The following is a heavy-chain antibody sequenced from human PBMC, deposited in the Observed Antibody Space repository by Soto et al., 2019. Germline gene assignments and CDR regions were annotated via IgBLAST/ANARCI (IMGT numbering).Heavy chain of an antibody. CDR3: VRWFTMVRGAPGWLDP. CDR2: INPSGGST. Sequence: ASVKVSCKASGYTFTSYYMHWVRQAPGQGLEWMGIINPSGGSTSYAQKFQGRVTMTRDTSTSTVYMELSSLRSEDTAVYYCVRWFTMVRGAPGWLDPWGQGTPDTVSS. D-gene: IGHD3-10*01. CDR1: GYTFTSYY. V-gene: IGHV1-46*03. J-gene: IGHJ5*02.